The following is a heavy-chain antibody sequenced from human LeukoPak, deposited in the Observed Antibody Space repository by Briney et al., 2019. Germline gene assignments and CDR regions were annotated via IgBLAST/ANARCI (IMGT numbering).Heavy chain of an antibody. CDR3: ARSTREYSSSSVARE. V-gene: IGHV1-2*02. Sequence: ASVKVSCKASGYTFTGYYMHWVRQAPGQGLEWMGWINPNSGGTNYAQKFQGRVTMTRDTSISTAYMELSRLRSDDTAVYYCARSTREYSSSSVAREWGRGTLVTVSS. J-gene: IGHJ4*02. D-gene: IGHD6-6*01. CDR1: GYTFTGYY. CDR2: INPNSGGT.